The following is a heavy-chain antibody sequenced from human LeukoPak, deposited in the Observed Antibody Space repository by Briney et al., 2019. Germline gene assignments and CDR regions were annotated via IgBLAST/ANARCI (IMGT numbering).Heavy chain of an antibody. V-gene: IGHV1-24*01. CDR3: ATNVRRYSSGWYPGDFDY. CDR1: GYTLTELS. J-gene: IGHJ4*02. D-gene: IGHD6-19*01. Sequence: ASVKVSCKVSGYTLTELSMHWVRQAPGKGLEWMGGFDPEDGETIYAQKFQGRVTMTEDTSTDTAYMELSSLRSEDTAVHYCATNVRRYSSGWYPGDFDYWGQGTLVTVSS. CDR2: FDPEDGET.